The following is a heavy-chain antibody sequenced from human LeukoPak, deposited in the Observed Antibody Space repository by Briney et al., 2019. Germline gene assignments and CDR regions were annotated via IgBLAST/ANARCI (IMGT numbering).Heavy chain of an antibody. CDR1: GFTFNTYG. V-gene: IGHV3-23*01. Sequence: GGSLRLSCAASGFTFNTYGMSWVRHSPGKGLEWVSAISGSATGYMTNYADSVKGRFTISRDNDKNTLYLQMSSLRVEDTAVYYCAKVLRQWTHALVFHHWGQGTLVTVSS. CDR3: AKVLRQWTHALVFHH. D-gene: IGHD3-16*01. J-gene: IGHJ4*02. CDR2: ISGSATGYMT.